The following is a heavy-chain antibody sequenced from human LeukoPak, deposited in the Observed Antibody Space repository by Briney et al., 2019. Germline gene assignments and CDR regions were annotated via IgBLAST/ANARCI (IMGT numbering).Heavy chain of an antibody. J-gene: IGHJ4*02. CDR1: GFTVSSSY. CDR2: IYIGGNT. Sequence: GGPLRLSCAASGFTVSSSYMSWVRQAPGKGLEWVSVIYIGGNTYYAESVKGRFTISRDNSENTLYLQLNSLRAEDTAVYYCVRGDGYNFFDYWGQGTLVNVSS. V-gene: IGHV3-53*01. D-gene: IGHD5-24*01. CDR3: VRGDGYNFFDY.